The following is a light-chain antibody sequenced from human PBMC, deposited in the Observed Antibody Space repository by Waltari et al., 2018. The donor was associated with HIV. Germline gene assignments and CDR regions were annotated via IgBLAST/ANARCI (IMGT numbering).Light chain of an antibody. CDR3: GSYTSSSTLEV. CDR2: DVS. V-gene: IGLV2-14*01. Sequence: QSALTQPASVSGSPGQSITISCTGTSSDVGDYDYVSWYQQHPGKAPKLMIYDVSSRPSGVSTRFSGSKSANTASLTISGLRAEDEADYYCGSYTSSSTLEVFGTGTTVTVL. CDR1: SSDVGDYDY. J-gene: IGLJ1*01.